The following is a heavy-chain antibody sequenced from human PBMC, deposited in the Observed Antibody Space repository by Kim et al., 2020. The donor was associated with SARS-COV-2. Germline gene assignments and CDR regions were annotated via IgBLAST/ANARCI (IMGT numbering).Heavy chain of an antibody. V-gene: IGHV3-74*01. Sequence: GGSLSLSCAASGFTVSSSWMHWVRQAPGTGLVWVSRINTDGSSTSYADSVKGRFTISRDDAKNTLYLEMNSLRVEDTALYYCARGYAGQCSGGSCYQNWFDPWGQGTLVTVSS. CDR1: GFTVSSSW. D-gene: IGHD2-15*01. CDR2: INTDGSST. CDR3: ARGYAGQCSGGSCYQNWFDP. J-gene: IGHJ5*02.